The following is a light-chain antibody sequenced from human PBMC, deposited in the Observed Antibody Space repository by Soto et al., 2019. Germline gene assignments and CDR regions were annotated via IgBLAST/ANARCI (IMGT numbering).Light chain of an antibody. J-gene: IGKJ2*01. CDR1: QTTNTW. V-gene: IGKV1-5*01. CDR3: QQYISYPYT. CDR2: DAS. Sequence: DIQMTQFPSTLSASVGDRVTITCRASQTTNTWLAWYQQKPGTAPKLLIYDASIFEDGGPSRFSASGSGTEFTLTISSLQPDDLATYYCQQYISYPYTFGQGTKVEIK.